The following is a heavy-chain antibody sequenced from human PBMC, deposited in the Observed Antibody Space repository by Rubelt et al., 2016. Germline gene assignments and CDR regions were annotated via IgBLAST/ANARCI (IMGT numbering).Heavy chain of an antibody. V-gene: IGHV3-7*03. CDR1: RFTFSSYW. CDR3: AKGSRDYGGKLAY. Sequence: EVQLVESGGGLVQPGGSLRLSCAASRFTFSSYWMSWVRQAPGKGLEWVANIKYDGTDKHYVDSVKGRFTISRENSKNTLYLKMTSLRAEDTAVYDCAKGSRDYGGKLAYWGQGTLVTVSS. J-gene: IGHJ4*02. D-gene: IGHD4-23*01. CDR2: IKYDGTDK.